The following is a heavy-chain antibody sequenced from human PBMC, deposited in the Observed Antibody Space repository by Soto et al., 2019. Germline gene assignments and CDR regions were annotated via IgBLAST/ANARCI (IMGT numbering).Heavy chain of an antibody. CDR1: GFTFSSYA. D-gene: IGHD1-26*01. CDR3: ARRGSGSHYDY. J-gene: IGHJ4*02. V-gene: IGHV3-23*01. Sequence: EVKLLESGGGLVQPGGSLRLSCAASGFTFSSYAMRWVRQAPGKGLEWVSASSGSGGSTYYADSVKGRFTISGDNSKNTLYLQMNSLRAEDTAVYYCARRGSGSHYDYWGQGTLVTVSS. CDR2: SSGSGGST.